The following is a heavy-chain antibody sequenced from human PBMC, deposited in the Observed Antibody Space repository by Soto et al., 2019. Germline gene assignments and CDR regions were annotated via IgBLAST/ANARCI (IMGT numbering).Heavy chain of an antibody. D-gene: IGHD6-6*01. J-gene: IGHJ6*02. CDR3: ARDPITPRLYSTSYGLIYYFCMDV. CDR1: EYTFTVYY. V-gene: IGHV1-2*02. Sequence: DSLYGSCKASEYTFTVYYLHWVRQAPGQGLEWMGWINPNSGATTYAQKFQGRVTMTRDTSISTAYMELSRLRSDDTAVYYCARDPITPRLYSTSYGLIYYFCMDVWGQGTTVTV. CDR2: INPNSGAT.